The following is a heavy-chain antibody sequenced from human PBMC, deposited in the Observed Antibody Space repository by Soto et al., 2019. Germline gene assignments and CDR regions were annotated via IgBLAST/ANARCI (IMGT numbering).Heavy chain of an antibody. J-gene: IGHJ3*02. CDR3: TTFQAGERTFDM. CDR2: IKNKFDGETT. CDR1: GFSFRNIW. D-gene: IGHD6-13*01. V-gene: IGHV3-15*07. Sequence: EAQLVESGGGLVEPGGSLRLSCAASGFSFRNIWLNWVRQAPGKGLEWVGRIKNKFDGETTDYAAPLKGRFTISRDDTKNTLYMQMNSLETDDTAVYYCTTFQAGERTFDMWGRGTKVIVSS.